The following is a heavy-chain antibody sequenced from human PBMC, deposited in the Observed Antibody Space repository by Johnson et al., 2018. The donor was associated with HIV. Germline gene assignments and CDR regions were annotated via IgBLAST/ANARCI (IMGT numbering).Heavy chain of an antibody. J-gene: IGHJ3*01. CDR3: AIPYYFDTGAYH. V-gene: IGHV3-64*07. D-gene: IGHD3-22*01. CDR1: GFTFNTYA. Sequence: VQLVESGGVLVQPGGSLRLSCAASGFTFNTYAMHCVRQAPGKGLEYVSAISRDGGSTFYADSVKDRFTIFRDNSKSTLYLQMDSLRAEDMAVYFCAIPYYFDTGAYHWGQGTMVPVSS. CDR2: ISRDGGST.